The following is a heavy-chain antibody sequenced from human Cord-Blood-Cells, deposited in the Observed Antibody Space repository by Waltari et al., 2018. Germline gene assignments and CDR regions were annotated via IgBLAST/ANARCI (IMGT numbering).Heavy chain of an antibody. CDR2: INPNSGGT. D-gene: IGHD3-3*01. CDR1: GYTVTGYY. Sequence: QVQLVQSGAEVKKPGASVKVSCKASGYTVTGYYMHWVRQAPGQGLEWMGWINPNSGGTNYAQKFQGWVTMTRDTSISTAYMELSRLRSDDTAVYYCARDRNRAFWSGYYAFDIWGQGTMVTVSS. V-gene: IGHV1-2*04. J-gene: IGHJ3*02. CDR3: ARDRNRAFWSGYYAFDI.